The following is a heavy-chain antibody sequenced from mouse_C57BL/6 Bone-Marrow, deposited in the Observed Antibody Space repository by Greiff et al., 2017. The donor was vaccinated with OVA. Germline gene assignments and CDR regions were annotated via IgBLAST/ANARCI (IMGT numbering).Heavy chain of an antibody. J-gene: IGHJ1*03. Sequence: EVQLVESGGGLVQPGGSLKLSCAASGFTFSDYGMAWVRQAPRKGPEWVAFISNLAYSIYYADTVTGRFTISRENAKNTLYLEMSSLRSEDTAMYYCARPVTGPYWYFDVWGTGTTVTVSS. CDR1: GFTFSDYG. V-gene: IGHV5-15*01. CDR3: ARPVTGPYWYFDV. CDR2: ISNLAYSI. D-gene: IGHD4-1*01.